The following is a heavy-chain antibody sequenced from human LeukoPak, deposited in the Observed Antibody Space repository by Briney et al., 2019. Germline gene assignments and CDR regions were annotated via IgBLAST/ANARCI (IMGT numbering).Heavy chain of an antibody. V-gene: IGHV3-23*01. Sequence: GGSLRLSCAASGFTFSSYAMSWVRQAPGKGQEWVSAISGSGGSTYHADSVKGRFTISRDNSKNTLYLQMNSLRAEDTAVYYCAIGSSGYDYGWFDPWGQGTLVTVSS. D-gene: IGHD5-12*01. CDR1: GFTFSSYA. CDR3: AIGSSGYDYGWFDP. CDR2: ISGSGGST. J-gene: IGHJ5*02.